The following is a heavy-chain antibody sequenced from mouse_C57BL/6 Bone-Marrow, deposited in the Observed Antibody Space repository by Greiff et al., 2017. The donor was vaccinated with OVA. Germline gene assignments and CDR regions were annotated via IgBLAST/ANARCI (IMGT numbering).Heavy chain of an antibody. CDR3: ARQRAYYGSSLYAMDY. Sequence: EVKLVESGGGLVQPGGSLKLSCAASGFTFSDYYMYWVRQTPEKRLEWVADISNGGGSTYYPDTVKGRFTISRDNAKNTLYLQMNRLKSEDTAMYYCARQRAYYGSSLYAMDYWGQGTSVTVSS. J-gene: IGHJ4*01. V-gene: IGHV5-12*01. CDR1: GFTFSDYY. CDR2: ISNGGGST. D-gene: IGHD1-1*01.